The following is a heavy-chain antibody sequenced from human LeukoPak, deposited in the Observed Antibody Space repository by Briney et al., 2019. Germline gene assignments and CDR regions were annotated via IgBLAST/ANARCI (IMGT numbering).Heavy chain of an antibody. CDR3: ARHYDSSGYWYYFDY. V-gene: IGHV4-39*01. Sequence: PSETLSLTCTVSGGSISSSSYYWGWIRQPPGKGLEWIGSIYYSGSTYYNPSLKSRVTISVDTSKNQFSLKLNSVTAADTAVYYCARHYDSSGYWYYFDYWGQGTLVTVSS. J-gene: IGHJ4*02. CDR1: GGSISSSSYY. CDR2: IYYSGST. D-gene: IGHD3-22*01.